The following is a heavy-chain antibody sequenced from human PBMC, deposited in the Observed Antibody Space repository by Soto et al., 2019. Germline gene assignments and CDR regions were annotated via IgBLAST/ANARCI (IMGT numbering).Heavy chain of an antibody. CDR1: GGSLSGYY. V-gene: IGHV4-34*01. J-gene: IGHJ6*02. Sequence: SETLSLTCAVYGGSLSGYYWSWIRQPPGKGLEWIGEINHSGSTNYNPSLKSRVTISVDTSRNQFSLKLSSVTAADTAVYYCARDRWNWNFQGYYYYGMDVWGQGTTVTVSS. CDR3: ARDRWNWNFQGYYYYGMDV. D-gene: IGHD1-7*01. CDR2: INHSGST.